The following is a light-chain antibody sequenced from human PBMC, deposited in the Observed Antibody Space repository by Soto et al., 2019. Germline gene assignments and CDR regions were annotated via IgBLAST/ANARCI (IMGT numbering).Light chain of an antibody. V-gene: IGLV1-51*01. CDR2: TNN. CDR1: TSNIVNNF. J-gene: IGLJ2*01. CDR3: GTWDYSVTAFV. Sequence: QSVLTQPPSVSAAPGEKVTISCSGRTSNIVNNFVSWYRQLPGAAPQLLIHTNNKRPSGVSDRFSGSKSGSSATLGITGLQTGDEANYYCGTWDYSVTAFVFGGGTKVTVL.